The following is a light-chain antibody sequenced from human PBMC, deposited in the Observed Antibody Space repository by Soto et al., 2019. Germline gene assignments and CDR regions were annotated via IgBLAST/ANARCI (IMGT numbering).Light chain of an antibody. CDR3: SSYAGNNVLV. Sequence: QSALTQPPSASGSPEQSVTIPCTGTSSDVGGYNYVSWYQHHPGKAPRLMIYEVNKRPSGVPYRFSGSKSGNTASLTVSGLQGDDDAVYYCSSYAGNNVLVFGGGTKLTVL. J-gene: IGLJ3*02. V-gene: IGLV2-8*01. CDR2: EVN. CDR1: SSDVGGYNY.